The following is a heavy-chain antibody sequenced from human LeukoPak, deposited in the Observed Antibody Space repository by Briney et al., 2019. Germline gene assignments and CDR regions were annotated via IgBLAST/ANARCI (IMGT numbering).Heavy chain of an antibody. Sequence: VASVKVSCKASGGTFSSYAISWVRQAPGQGLEWMGGIIPIFGTANYAQKFQGRVTITADESTSTAYMELSSLRSEDTAVYYCARDQDSSGYYPLGYWGQGTLVTVSS. V-gene: IGHV1-69*13. CDR3: ARDQDSSGYYPLGY. J-gene: IGHJ4*02. CDR2: IIPIFGTA. CDR1: GGTFSSYA. D-gene: IGHD3-22*01.